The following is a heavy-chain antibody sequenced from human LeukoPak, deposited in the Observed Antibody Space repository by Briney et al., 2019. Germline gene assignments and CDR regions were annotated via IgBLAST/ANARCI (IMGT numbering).Heavy chain of an antibody. D-gene: IGHD3-3*01. CDR3: ARGLVTHVGLWNY. V-gene: IGHV4-34*01. CDR2: INHSGST. Sequence: SETLSLTRTVYGGSFSGYYWSWIRQPPGKGLEWLGEINHSGSTNYNPSLKSRVTISLDTSKNHFSLKLSSVTAADTVVYYCARGLVTHVGLWNYWGQGSLVTVSS. CDR1: GGSFSGYY. J-gene: IGHJ4*02.